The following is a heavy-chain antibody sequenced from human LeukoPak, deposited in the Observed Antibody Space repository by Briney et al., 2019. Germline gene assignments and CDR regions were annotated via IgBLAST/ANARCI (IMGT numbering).Heavy chain of an antibody. J-gene: IGHJ4*02. CDR1: GFTFRNYG. Sequence: PGRSLRLSCATSGFTFRNYGIHWVRQAPGKGLEWVAITYYDGSNQYYADSVKGRFTISRDNSKNTLYLQLNSLRAEDTAMYYCARDRGQSYFDYWGQGTLVTVSS. D-gene: IGHD3-10*01. CDR3: ARDRGQSYFDY. CDR2: TYYDGSNQ. V-gene: IGHV3-33*01.